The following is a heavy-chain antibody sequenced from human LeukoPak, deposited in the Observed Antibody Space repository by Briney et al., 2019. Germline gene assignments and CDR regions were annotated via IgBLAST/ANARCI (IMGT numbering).Heavy chain of an antibody. CDR2: ISSSSSYV. CDR1: GFTFSSYS. CDR3: ARESYDYGDYGFDY. Sequence: PGGSLRLSCAASGFTFSSYSMNWVRQAPGKGLEWVSSISSSSSYVYYADSVKGRFTISRDNAKNSLYLQMISLRAEDTAVYYCARESYDYGDYGFDYWGQGTLVTVSS. D-gene: IGHD4-17*01. V-gene: IGHV3-21*01. J-gene: IGHJ4*02.